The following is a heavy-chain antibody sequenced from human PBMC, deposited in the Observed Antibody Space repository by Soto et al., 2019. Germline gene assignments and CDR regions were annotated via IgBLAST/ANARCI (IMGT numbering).Heavy chain of an antibody. CDR3: ATAKWGTGTEFDY. CDR2: INHSGST. D-gene: IGHD1-1*01. J-gene: IGHJ4*02. CDR1: GGSFSGYY. Sequence: SSETLSLTCAVYGGSFSGYYWSWIRQHPGKGLEWIGEINHSGSTNYNPSLKSRVTISVDTSKNQFSLKLSSVTAADTAVYYCATAKWGTGTEFDYWGQGTLVTVSS. V-gene: IGHV4-34*09.